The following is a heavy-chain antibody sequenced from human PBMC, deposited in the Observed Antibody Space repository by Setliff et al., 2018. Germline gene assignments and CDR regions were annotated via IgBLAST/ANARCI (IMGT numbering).Heavy chain of an antibody. V-gene: IGHV3-30*02. CDR3: ATLGYSSGWYGDFDF. D-gene: IGHD6-19*01. Sequence: GESLRLSCAASGFTFSAYGMHWVRQAPGKGLEWVAFIRFDGGNKYYADSVKGRFTISRDNSKNTLYLQMNSLRVEDTALYYCATLGYSSGWYGDFDFWGQGTMVTVSS. CDR2: IRFDGGNK. J-gene: IGHJ3*01. CDR1: GFTFSAYG.